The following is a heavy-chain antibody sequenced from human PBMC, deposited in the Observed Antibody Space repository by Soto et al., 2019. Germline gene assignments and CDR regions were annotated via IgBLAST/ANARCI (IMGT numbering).Heavy chain of an antibody. Sequence: GGSLRLSXAASGLTFSSYAMHWVRQAPGKGLEWVAVISYDGSNKYYADSVKGRLTISRDNSKNTLYLQMNSLRAEDTAVYYCAREDTMVRVFDYWGQGTLVTVSS. D-gene: IGHD3-10*01. V-gene: IGHV3-30-3*01. CDR3: AREDTMVRVFDY. J-gene: IGHJ4*02. CDR1: GLTFSSYA. CDR2: ISYDGSNK.